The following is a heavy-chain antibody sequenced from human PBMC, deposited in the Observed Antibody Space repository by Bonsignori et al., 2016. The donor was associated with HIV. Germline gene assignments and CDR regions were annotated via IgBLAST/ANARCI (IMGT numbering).Heavy chain of an antibody. J-gene: IGHJ4*02. CDR1: GGSISSYY. Sequence: SETLSLTCTVSGGSISSYYWSWIRQPAGKGLEWIGRIYTSGSTNYNPSLKSRVTMSVDTSKNQFSLKLSSVTAADTAVYYCARGLRTIFGVATGYFDYWGQGTLVTVSS. V-gene: IGHV4-4*07. CDR2: IYTSGST. CDR3: ARGLRTIFGVATGYFDY. D-gene: IGHD3-3*01.